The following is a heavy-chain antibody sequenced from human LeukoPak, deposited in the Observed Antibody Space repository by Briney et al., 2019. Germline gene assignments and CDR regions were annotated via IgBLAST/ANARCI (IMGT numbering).Heavy chain of an antibody. J-gene: IGHJ4*02. Sequence: GGSLRLSCAASGFTFSSYAMHWVRQAPGKGLEWVAVISYDGSNKYYADSVKGRFTTSRDNSKNTLYLQMNSLRAEDTAVYYCARDMYYYDSSGYWGGQGTLVTVSS. D-gene: IGHD3-22*01. CDR2: ISYDGSNK. CDR1: GFTFSSYA. CDR3: ARDMYYYDSSGYW. V-gene: IGHV3-30*04.